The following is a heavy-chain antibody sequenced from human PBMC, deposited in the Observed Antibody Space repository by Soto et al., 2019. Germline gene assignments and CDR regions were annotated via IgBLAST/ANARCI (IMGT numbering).Heavy chain of an antibody. CDR3: ARWGKRDGESSPPSDP. J-gene: IGHJ5*02. CDR2: ISYDGTNE. D-gene: IGHD3-10*01. V-gene: IGHV3-30*03. CDR1: GFTFSGFG. Sequence: QEELVESGGGVVQPGRSLRLSCAASGFTFSGFGMHWVRQAPGKGLEWVAVISYDGTNEIYADSGKGRFSVSRDNSKNIVYLQMNSLRDEDTAMYCCARWGKRDGESSPPSDPWGQGTLVTVSS.